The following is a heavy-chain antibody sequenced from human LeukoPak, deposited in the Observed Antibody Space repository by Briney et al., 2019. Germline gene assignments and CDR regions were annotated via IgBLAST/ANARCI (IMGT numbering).Heavy chain of an antibody. J-gene: IGHJ4*02. CDR1: GYTFIDYY. CDR2: INPRGSST. V-gene: IGHV1-46*01. Sequence: ASVTVSCTASGYTFIDYYMHWVRQAPGQGLEWMGIINPRGSSTTYAQNFQGRVTMTRDTSTSTLYMELSSLTYEDTAVYYCARKRTDGYISYYFDYWGQGTLVTVSS. CDR3: ARKRTDGYISYYFDY. D-gene: IGHD5-24*01.